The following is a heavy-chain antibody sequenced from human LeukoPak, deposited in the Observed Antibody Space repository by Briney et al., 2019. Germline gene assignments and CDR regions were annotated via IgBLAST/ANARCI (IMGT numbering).Heavy chain of an antibody. CDR1: GYTFTGYY. V-gene: IGHV1-2*02. D-gene: IGHD3-16*02. CDR3: ARVITFGGVIVGVY. J-gene: IGHJ4*02. CDR2: INPNSGGT. Sequence: GASVKASCKASGYTFTGYYIHWVRQAPGQGLEWMGWINPNSGGTNYAQKFQGRVTMTRDTSITTAYMDLSSLISDDTAVYYCARVITFGGVIVGVYWGQGSLVTVSS.